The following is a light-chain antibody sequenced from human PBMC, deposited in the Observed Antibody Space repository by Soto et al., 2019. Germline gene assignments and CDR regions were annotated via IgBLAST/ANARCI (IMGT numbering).Light chain of an antibody. J-gene: IGKJ2*01. CDR3: QQIYRTPPA. Sequence: DIQMTQTPSSLSESVGDRVTITCRASQSISSYLNWYQQKPGKAPKLLIYAASSLQSGVPSRFSGSGSGTDYTRTISSLTPEDFATYYDQQIYRTPPAFGQGTKLEIK. CDR1: QSISSY. CDR2: AAS. V-gene: IGKV1-39*01.